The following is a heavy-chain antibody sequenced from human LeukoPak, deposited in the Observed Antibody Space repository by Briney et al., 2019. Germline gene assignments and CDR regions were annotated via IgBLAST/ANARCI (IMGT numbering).Heavy chain of an antibody. CDR3: ARGMRAGWELPYYFDD. V-gene: IGHV1-18*01. J-gene: IGHJ4*02. CDR2: ISAYNGNT. Sequence: ASVKVSCKASGYTFTSYGISWVRQAPGQGLEWMGWISAYNGNTNYAQKLQGRVTMTTDTSTSTAYMELRSLRSDDTAVYYCARGMRAGWELPYYFDDWGQGTLVTVSS. D-gene: IGHD1-26*01. CDR1: GYTFTSYG.